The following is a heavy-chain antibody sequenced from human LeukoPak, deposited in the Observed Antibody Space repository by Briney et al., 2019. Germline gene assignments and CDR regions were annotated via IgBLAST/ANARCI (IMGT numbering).Heavy chain of an antibody. J-gene: IGHJ4*02. CDR3: ARSSGVVVKY. CDR1: GGTFSSYA. CDR2: IVPIFGTA. Sequence: GASVKVSCKASGGTFSSYAISWVRQVPGQGLEWMGGIVPIFGTANYAQKFQGRVTITADESTSTAYMELSSLRSEDTAVYYCARSSGVVVKYWGQGTLVTVSS. D-gene: IGHD3-3*01. V-gene: IGHV1-69*13.